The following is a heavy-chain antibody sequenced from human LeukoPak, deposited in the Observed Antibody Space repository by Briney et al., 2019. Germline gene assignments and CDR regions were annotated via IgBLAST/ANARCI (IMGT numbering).Heavy chain of an antibody. Sequence: GGSPRLSCAASGFTFSSYSMNWVRQAPGKGLEWVSSISSSSSYIYYADSVKGRFTISRDNAKNSLYLQMNSLRAEDTAVYYCASNYYDSSGYYYVIYYWGQGTLVTVSS. CDR2: ISSSSSYI. V-gene: IGHV3-21*01. CDR1: GFTFSSYS. CDR3: ASNYYDSSGYYYVIYY. J-gene: IGHJ4*02. D-gene: IGHD3-22*01.